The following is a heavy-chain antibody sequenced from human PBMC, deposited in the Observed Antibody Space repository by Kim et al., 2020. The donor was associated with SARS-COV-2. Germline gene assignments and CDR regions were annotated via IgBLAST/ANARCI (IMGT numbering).Heavy chain of an antibody. Sequence: YSPSLKSRVTISLDPSKNQFSLNLSSVTAADTAVYYCARGSSSSRPNFDYWGQGTLVTISS. V-gene: IGHV4-59*09. J-gene: IGHJ4*02. D-gene: IGHD6-13*01. CDR3: ARGSSSSRPNFDY.